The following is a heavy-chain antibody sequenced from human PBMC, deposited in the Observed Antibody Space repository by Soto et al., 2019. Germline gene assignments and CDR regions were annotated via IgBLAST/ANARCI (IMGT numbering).Heavy chain of an antibody. CDR2: ISSSSSYI. J-gene: IGHJ6*02. CDR3: ARGRGWPNYYYYYGMDV. Sequence: PGGSLRLSCAASGFTFSSYSMNWVRQAPGKGLEWVSSISSSSSYIYYADSVKGRFTISRDNAKNSLYLQMNSLRAEDTAVYYCARGRGWPNYYYYYGMDVWGHGTTVTVSS. D-gene: IGHD6-19*01. CDR1: GFTFSSYS. V-gene: IGHV3-21*01.